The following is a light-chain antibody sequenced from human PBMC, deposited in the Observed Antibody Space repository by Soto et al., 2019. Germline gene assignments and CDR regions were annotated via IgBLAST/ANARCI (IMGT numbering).Light chain of an antibody. J-gene: IGLJ3*02. Sequence: QSVLTQPASVAGSPGQSITISCTGTSSDVGGYNYVSWYQQQPGKAPKLMIYEVSSRPSGVSNRFSGSKSGNTASLTISGLQAEDVADYYCSSYTSSSTRVFGGGTKLTVL. CDR3: SSYTSSSTRV. CDR1: SSDVGGYNY. V-gene: IGLV2-14*01. CDR2: EVS.